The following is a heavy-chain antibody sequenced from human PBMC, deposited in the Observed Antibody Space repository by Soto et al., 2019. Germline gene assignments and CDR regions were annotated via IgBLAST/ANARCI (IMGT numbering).Heavy chain of an antibody. J-gene: IGHJ3*02. CDR2: ISGSGGAT. V-gene: IGHV3-23*01. CDR3: SRDRYCSGGSCYSEWAFDI. Sequence: EVQLLESGGGLVQPRGSLRLSCAASGFTFSSYAMSWVRQAPGKGLEWVSGISGSGGATYYADSVKGRFTISRDNSKNTLYLQMNSLRAEDTAVYYCSRDRYCSGGSCYSEWAFDIWGQGTMVTVSS. CDR1: GFTFSSYA. D-gene: IGHD2-15*01.